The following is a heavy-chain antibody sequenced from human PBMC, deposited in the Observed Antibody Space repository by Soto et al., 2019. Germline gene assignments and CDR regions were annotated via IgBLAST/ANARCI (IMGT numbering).Heavy chain of an antibody. J-gene: IGHJ4*02. D-gene: IGHD7-27*01. CDR2: IHFSGRH. CDR1: VASISNYY. V-gene: IGHV4-59*01. CDR3: ARDGDGIDF. Sequence: SDTLYLTFTVPVASISNYYWNWIRHSPGKGLEWIGYIHFSGRHNYNPSLKSRVTMSVDTSKKQFSLRLTSVTAADKAVFNSARDGDGIDFWGQGTQVTVSS.